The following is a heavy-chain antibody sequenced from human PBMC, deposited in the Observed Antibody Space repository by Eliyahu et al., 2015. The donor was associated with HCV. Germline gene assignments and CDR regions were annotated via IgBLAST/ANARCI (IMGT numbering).Heavy chain of an antibody. CDR3: ARDTGPGGQLLYYFDY. CDR2: ISSSSSYI. D-gene: IGHD2-2*01. Sequence: EVQLVESGGGLVKPGGSLXLSCAASGXTFSSYXMNWVRQAPGKGLEWVSSISSSSSYIYYADSVKGRFTISRDNAKNSLYLQMNSLRAEDTAVYYCARDTGPGGQLLYYFDYWGQGTLVTVSS. V-gene: IGHV3-21*01. CDR1: GXTFSSYX. J-gene: IGHJ4*02.